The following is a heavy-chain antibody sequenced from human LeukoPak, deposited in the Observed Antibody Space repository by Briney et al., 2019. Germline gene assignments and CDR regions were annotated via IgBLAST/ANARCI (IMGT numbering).Heavy chain of an antibody. J-gene: IGHJ4*02. Sequence: GGSLRLSCAASGFTFSSYWMHWVRQAPGGGLVWVSRINSDGSSTSYADSVKGRFTISRDNAKNTLYLQMNSLRAEDTAVYYCASASSHRIAAGGDYWGQGTLVTVSS. D-gene: IGHD6-13*01. CDR1: GFTFSSYW. CDR3: ASASSHRIAAGGDY. CDR2: INSDGSST. V-gene: IGHV3-74*01.